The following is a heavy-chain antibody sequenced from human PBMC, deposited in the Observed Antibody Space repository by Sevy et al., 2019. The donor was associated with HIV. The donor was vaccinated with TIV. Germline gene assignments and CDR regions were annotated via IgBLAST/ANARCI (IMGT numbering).Heavy chain of an antibody. Sequence: GGSLRLSCAASGFTVSDNYMAWVRLAPGKGLEWVSLIDSDGSAYYADSVKGRFTISRDNVKNTLYLQIKALRAEDTGLYFWARDRYYDASGYYYYYYGMDVWGQGTTVTVSS. J-gene: IGHJ6*02. D-gene: IGHD3-22*01. CDR2: IDSDGSA. CDR1: GFTVSDNY. V-gene: IGHV3-66*01. CDR3: ARDRYYDASGYYYYYYGMDV.